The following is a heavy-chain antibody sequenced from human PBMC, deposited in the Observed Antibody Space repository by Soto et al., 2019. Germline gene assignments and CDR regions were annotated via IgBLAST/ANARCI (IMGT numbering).Heavy chain of an antibody. D-gene: IGHD6-13*01. J-gene: IGHJ4*02. V-gene: IGHV3-21*01. CDR3: GRNLRGAAAGTGY. CDR1: GFTFSNYT. CDR2: ITSGSSYI. Sequence: GGSLRLSCAASGFTFSNYTMNWVRQAPGKGLEWVSSITSGSSYIYYADSLKGRFTISRDNAKNSLYLQMNSLRAEDTAVYYCGRNLRGAAAGTGYWGQGTLVTVSS.